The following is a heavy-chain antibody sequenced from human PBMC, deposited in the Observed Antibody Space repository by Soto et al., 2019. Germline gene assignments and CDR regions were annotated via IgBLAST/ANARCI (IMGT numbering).Heavy chain of an antibody. Sequence: ESGGGVVQPGRSLRLSCAASGFTFSSYGMHWVRQAPGKGLEWVAVIWYDGSNKYYADSVKGRFTISRDNSKNTLYLQMNSLRAEDTAVYYCARDYVSIAAAAGGSVYDYWGQGTLVTVSS. J-gene: IGHJ4*02. CDR3: ARDYVSIAAAAGGSVYDY. D-gene: IGHD6-13*01. V-gene: IGHV3-33*01. CDR1: GFTFSSYG. CDR2: IWYDGSNK.